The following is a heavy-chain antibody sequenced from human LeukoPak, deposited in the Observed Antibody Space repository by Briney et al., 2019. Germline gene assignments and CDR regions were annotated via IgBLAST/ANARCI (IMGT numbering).Heavy chain of an antibody. CDR2: IYYSGST. V-gene: IGHV4-59*01. D-gene: IGHD3-22*01. CDR1: GGSISSYY. Sequence: SETLSLTCTVSGGSISSYYWSWIRQPPGKGLEWIGYIYYSGSTNYNPSLKSRVTISVDTSKNQFSLKLSSVTAADTAVYYCAREYYYDSSGNVGAFDIWGQGTMVTVSS. J-gene: IGHJ3*02. CDR3: AREYYYDSSGNVGAFDI.